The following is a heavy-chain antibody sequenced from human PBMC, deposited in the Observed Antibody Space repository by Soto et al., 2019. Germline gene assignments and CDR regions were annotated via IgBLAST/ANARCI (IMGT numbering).Heavy chain of an antibody. V-gene: IGHV4-39*01. CDR2: ICYSGNT. Sequence: SQTKPHTKSVAEGSIANVGCCWGSINNNPGKGLECIGIICYSGNTYYSPSLKSRVTMSVDTSKNQFSLKVSSVSAADTSMYYCARVYGSGSYSFDYWGQGTLVTVSS. CDR3: ARVYGSGSYSFDY. CDR1: EGSIANVGCC. D-gene: IGHD3-10*01. J-gene: IGHJ4*02.